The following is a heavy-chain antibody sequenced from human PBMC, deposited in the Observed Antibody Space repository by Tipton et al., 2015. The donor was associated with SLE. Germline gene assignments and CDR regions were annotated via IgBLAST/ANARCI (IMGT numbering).Heavy chain of an antibody. CDR1: GFTFNNYA. CDR2: IGGTGEIT. V-gene: IGHV3-23*01. CDR3: AKGTTSGTVAY. D-gene: IGHD5-12*01. Sequence: SLRLSCAASGFTFNNYALTWVRQAPGKGLEWVSVIGGTGEITYYADSVQGRFTVSRDNSKNTLYLQMNSLRGEDTAVYYCAKGTTSGTVAYWGQGTLVTVSS. J-gene: IGHJ4*02.